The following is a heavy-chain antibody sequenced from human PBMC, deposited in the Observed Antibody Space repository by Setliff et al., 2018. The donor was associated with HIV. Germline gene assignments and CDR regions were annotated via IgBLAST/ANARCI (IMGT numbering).Heavy chain of an antibody. CDR2: INVGKGDT. D-gene: IGHD3-10*01. V-gene: IGHV1-3*01. J-gene: IGHJ4*01. CDR3: VRGALLAAFDFDY. Sequence: WASVKVSCKASGYTFTTYSLHWVRQAPGHSLEWVGWINVGKGDTKYSQELQDRVTITRDTSANTAYMELSSLRSDDTAVYFCVRGALLAAFDFDYWGQGTLVTVSS. CDR1: GYTFTTYS.